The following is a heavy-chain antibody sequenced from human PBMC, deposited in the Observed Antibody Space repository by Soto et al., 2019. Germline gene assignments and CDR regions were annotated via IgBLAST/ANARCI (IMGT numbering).Heavy chain of an antibody. V-gene: IGHV3-30-3*01. CDR1: GFPFSIYA. Sequence: PGGSLRLSCAASGFPFSIYAMHLVRQSPGEGLEWVAFISYDGSNKYYADSVKGRFTISRDNSKNTLYLQMNSLRAEDTAVYYCARDQVRHTIFGVVIQDFDYGMDVWGQGTXVTVSS. CDR2: ISYDGSNK. J-gene: IGHJ6*02. CDR3: ARDQVRHTIFGVVIQDFDYGMDV. D-gene: IGHD3-3*01.